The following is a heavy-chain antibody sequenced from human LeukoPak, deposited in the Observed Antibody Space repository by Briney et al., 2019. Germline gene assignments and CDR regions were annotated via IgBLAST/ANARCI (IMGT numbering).Heavy chain of an antibody. CDR2: SSYSGST. D-gene: IGHD6-13*01. V-gene: IGHV4-59*01. CDR1: GGSIGTNF. J-gene: IGHJ4*02. CDR3: ARSDTHHIHSSSWHFDY. Sequence: PSLTLSLTCSVSGGSIGTNFWSWIRQVPGNGLEWIGYSSYSGSTKYNPSLKSRVSISIDTSKNQFSLELNSVTAADTAVYYCARSDTHHIHSSSWHFDYWGQGTLVT.